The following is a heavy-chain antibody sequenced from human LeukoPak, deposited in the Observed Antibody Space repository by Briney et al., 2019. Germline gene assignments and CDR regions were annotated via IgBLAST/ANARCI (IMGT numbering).Heavy chain of an antibody. J-gene: IGHJ4*02. CDR2: IYSHGGT. CDR3: ARENWNYGTFDY. CDR1: GFTFDDYG. D-gene: IGHD1-7*01. Sequence: GGSLRLSCAASGFTFDDYGMSWVRQAPGKGLEWVSLIYSHGGTNYADSVKGRFTISRDNSKNTLYLQMNSLRAEDTAVYYCARENWNYGTFDYWGQGTLVTVSS. V-gene: IGHV3-66*01.